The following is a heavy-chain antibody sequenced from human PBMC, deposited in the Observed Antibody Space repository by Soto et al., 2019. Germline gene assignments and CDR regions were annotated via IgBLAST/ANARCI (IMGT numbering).Heavy chain of an antibody. CDR3: ERVAVDTAMVFDY. Sequence: QVQLQESGPGLVKPSQTLSLTCTVSGGSISSGGYYWSWIRQHPGKGLEWIGHIYYSGSTYYNPALKSRVTMTVDTSKNQFSLKLSSVTAADTAVYYCERVAVDTAMVFDYWGQGTLVTVSS. J-gene: IGHJ4*02. CDR2: IYYSGST. D-gene: IGHD5-18*01. CDR1: GGSISSGGYY. V-gene: IGHV4-31*03.